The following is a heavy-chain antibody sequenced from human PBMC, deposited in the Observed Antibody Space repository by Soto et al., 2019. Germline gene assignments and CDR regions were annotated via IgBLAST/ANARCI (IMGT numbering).Heavy chain of an antibody. CDR1: GYTFASYD. Sequence: QVQLVQSGAEVKKPGASVRVSCKTSGYTFASYDINWVRQATGQGLEWMGWMNPNTDNSGYAQKVQGRVTMTSDTSISTAYVDLSSLRSEDTAIYYCASNPRGITIYDYWGQGTLVTVSS. V-gene: IGHV1-8*01. J-gene: IGHJ4*02. CDR3: ASNPRGITIYDY. D-gene: IGHD3-3*01. CDR2: MNPNTDNS.